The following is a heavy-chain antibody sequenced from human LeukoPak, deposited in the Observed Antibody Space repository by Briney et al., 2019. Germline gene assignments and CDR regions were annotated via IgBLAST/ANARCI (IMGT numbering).Heavy chain of an antibody. Sequence: PGGSLRLSCAVSGFTFSGFAMSWVRLVPGKGLQWVSSISAGSTNKYYADSVKGRFTISRDNSRNTLYLQMNSLRADDTAIYYCAKLTAVVGATGPDYWGQGTLVNVSS. CDR2: ISAGSTNK. D-gene: IGHD1-26*01. V-gene: IGHV3-23*01. CDR3: AKLTAVVGATGPDY. CDR1: GFTFSGFA. J-gene: IGHJ4*02.